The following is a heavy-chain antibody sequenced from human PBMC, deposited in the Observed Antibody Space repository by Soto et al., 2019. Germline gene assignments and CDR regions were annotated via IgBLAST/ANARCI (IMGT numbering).Heavy chain of an antibody. V-gene: IGHV3-21*01. Sequence: GGSLRLSCAASGFTFSSYSMNWVRQAPGKGLEWVSSISSSSSYIYYADSVKGRFTISRDNAKNSLYLQMNSLRAEDTAVYYCARDGDTAWFDTWGQGTLVTVSS. CDR2: ISSSSSYI. D-gene: IGHD5-18*01. CDR3: ARDGDTAWFDT. J-gene: IGHJ5*02. CDR1: GFTFSSYS.